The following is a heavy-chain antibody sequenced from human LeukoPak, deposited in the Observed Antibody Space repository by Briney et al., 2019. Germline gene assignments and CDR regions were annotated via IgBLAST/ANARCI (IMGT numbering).Heavy chain of an antibody. Sequence: ASVKVSCKASGYTFTDYTINWVRQAPGQGLEWMGWINTNTRNPTYAQGFTGRFVFSLDTSVSTTYLQISSLKAEDTAVYYCARGGPFDCWGQGTLVTVSS. J-gene: IGHJ4*02. V-gene: IGHV7-4-1*02. CDR2: INTNTRNP. CDR1: GYTFTDYT. CDR3: ARGGPFDC.